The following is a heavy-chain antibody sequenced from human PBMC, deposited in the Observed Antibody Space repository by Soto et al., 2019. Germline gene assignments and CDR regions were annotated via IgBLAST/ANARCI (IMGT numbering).Heavy chain of an antibody. CDR1: GGTFSSYT. D-gene: IGHD4-17*01. Sequence: QVQLVQSGAEVKKPGSSVKVSCKASGGTFSSYTISWVRQAPGQGLEWMGRIIPILGIANYAQKFQGRVTITADKSTSTAYMELSSLRSEDTAVYYCAREDGGGYFDLWGRGTLVTVSS. CDR3: AREDGGGYFDL. CDR2: IIPILGIA. V-gene: IGHV1-69*08. J-gene: IGHJ2*01.